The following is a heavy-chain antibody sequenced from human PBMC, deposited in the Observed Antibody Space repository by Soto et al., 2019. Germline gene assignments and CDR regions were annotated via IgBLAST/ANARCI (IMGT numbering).Heavy chain of an antibody. V-gene: IGHV4-31*03. Sequence: SSETLSLTCTVSGVSITSGPYFWTWIRQRPGKGLEWIGYIFYSGSTDYNPSLKSRVFISVDTSKNQFSLKLTSVTAADTAVYFCARRGYNYDYTYWGQGSLVTVSS. CDR3: ARRGYNYDYTY. D-gene: IGHD3-16*01. CDR1: GVSITSGPYF. J-gene: IGHJ4*02. CDR2: IFYSGST.